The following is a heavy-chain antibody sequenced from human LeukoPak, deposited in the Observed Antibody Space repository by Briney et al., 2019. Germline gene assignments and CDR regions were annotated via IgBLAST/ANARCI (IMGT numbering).Heavy chain of an antibody. CDR1: GFTFSSYE. CDR3: ARDGGRCSPARFPDY. V-gene: IGHV3-48*03. J-gene: IGHJ4*02. D-gene: IGHD3-16*01. CDR2: VSSSGSTI. Sequence: SGGSLRLSCAASGFTFSSYEMNWVRQAPGKGLEWVSYVSSSGSTIYYADSVKGRFTISRDNAKNSLYLQMNSLRAEDTAVYYCARDGGRCSPARFPDYWGQGTLVTVPS.